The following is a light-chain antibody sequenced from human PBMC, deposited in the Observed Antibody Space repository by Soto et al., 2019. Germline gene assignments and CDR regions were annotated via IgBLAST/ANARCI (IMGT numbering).Light chain of an antibody. V-gene: IGKV3-15*01. Sequence: IVMPQSPATLSVSPGERATLSCRASQSVSSNLAWYQQKPGQAPRLLIYGASTRATGIPARFSGSGSGTELTLTISSLQSEDFAVYYCQQYNNWPRVTFGGGTKVDIK. CDR3: QQYNNWPRVT. J-gene: IGKJ4*01. CDR2: GAS. CDR1: QSVSSN.